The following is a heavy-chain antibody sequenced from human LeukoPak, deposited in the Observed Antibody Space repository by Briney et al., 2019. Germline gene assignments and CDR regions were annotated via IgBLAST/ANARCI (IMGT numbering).Heavy chain of an antibody. Sequence: GASLKLSCTASGYTFSNYAMHWVRQAPGKGLEWMGIIKSSGGSTSYAQKFQGRVTMTRDTSTSTVYMELSSLRAEDTAVYYCARDLYSSSWYRQYNWFDPWGQGTLVTVSS. D-gene: IGHD6-13*01. CDR1: GYTFSNYA. V-gene: IGHV1-46*01. J-gene: IGHJ5*02. CDR3: ARDLYSSSWYRQYNWFDP. CDR2: IKSSGGST.